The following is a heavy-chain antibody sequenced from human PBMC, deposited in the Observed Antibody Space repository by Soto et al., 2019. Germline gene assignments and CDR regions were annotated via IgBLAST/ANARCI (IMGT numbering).Heavy chain of an antibody. CDR3: VKDGGYCSSATCYSPRNHYFHA. V-gene: IGHV3-7*03. D-gene: IGHD2-2*01. CDR2: IKFDGSEK. Sequence: GGSLRLSCAASGFDFSVYWMSWVRQAPGKGPEWVANIKFDGSEKQYVDSVKGRFTISRDNARNSVFLQMNSLRAGDTAVYYCVKDGGYCSSATCYSPRNHYFHAWGQGTLVTVSS. J-gene: IGHJ1*01. CDR1: GFDFSVYW.